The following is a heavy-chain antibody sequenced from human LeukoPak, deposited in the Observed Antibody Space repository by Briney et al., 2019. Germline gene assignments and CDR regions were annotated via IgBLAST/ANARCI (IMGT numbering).Heavy chain of an antibody. V-gene: IGHV3-7*01. CDR2: INQDGSKE. CDR3: VRDGAVSGYDLLDY. CDR1: GFAFSDYW. D-gene: IGHD5-12*01. J-gene: IGHJ4*02. Sequence: GGSLRLSCAASGFAFSDYWMTWVRQAPGKGLEGVAHINQDGSKEHYMDSVNARFTISTDNAKNSLSLQMNSLRAEDTAGYYSVRDGAVSGYDLLDYWGQGTLVTVSS.